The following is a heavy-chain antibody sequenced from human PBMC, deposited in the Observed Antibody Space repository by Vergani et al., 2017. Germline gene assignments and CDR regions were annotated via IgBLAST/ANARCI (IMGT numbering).Heavy chain of an antibody. CDR3: TRSECSGTTCYGHYFDL. CDR2: IKSDGRT. Sequence: LVESGGGLVQPGGSLRLSCSGSGFTLGDYAMTWVRQAPGKGLEWVSVIKSDGRTSYAESVRGRFTISRDTSRNAVYLQMNILRVEDTGVYYCTRSECSGTTCYGHYFDLWGHGILVTVSS. D-gene: IGHD2-15*01. J-gene: IGHJ4*01. V-gene: IGHV3-66*02. CDR1: GFTLGDYA.